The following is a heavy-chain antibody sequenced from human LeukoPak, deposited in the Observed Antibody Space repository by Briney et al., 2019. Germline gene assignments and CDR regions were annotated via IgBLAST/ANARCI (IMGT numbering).Heavy chain of an antibody. Sequence: SETLSLTCTVSGGSISNYYWSWIRQPPGKGLEWIGYIYYSGNTNYNPSLKSRVTISVDTSKNQFSLKLNSVTAADTAVYYCAKHLSAMASFDHWGQGTLVTVSS. J-gene: IGHJ4*02. CDR1: GGSISNYY. CDR3: AKHLSAMASFDH. V-gene: IGHV4-59*01. CDR2: IYYSGNT. D-gene: IGHD5-18*01.